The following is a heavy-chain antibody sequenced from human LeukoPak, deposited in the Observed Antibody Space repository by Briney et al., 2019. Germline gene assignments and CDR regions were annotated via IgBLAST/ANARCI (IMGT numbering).Heavy chain of an antibody. J-gene: IGHJ3*02. V-gene: IGHV4-39*01. D-gene: IGHD5-18*01. CDR1: GGSISSSSYY. CDR3: ARQEDTAMVTFGIGAFDI. CDR2: IYYSGST. Sequence: SGTLSLTCTVSGGSISSSSYYWGWIRQPPGKGLEWIGSIYYSGSTYYNPSLKSRVTISVDTSKNQFSLKLSSVTAADTAVYYCARQEDTAMVTFGIGAFDIWGQGTMVTVSS.